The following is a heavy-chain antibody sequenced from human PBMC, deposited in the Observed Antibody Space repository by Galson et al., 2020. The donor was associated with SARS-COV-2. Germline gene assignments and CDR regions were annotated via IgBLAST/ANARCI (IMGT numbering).Heavy chain of an antibody. CDR3: AKVSSSGWYGGDYGMDV. Sequence: GGSLRLSCAASGFTFSSYGMHWVRQAPGKGLEWVAVISYDGSNKYYADSVKGRFTISRDNSKNTLYLQMNSLRAEDTAVYYCAKVSSSGWYGGDYGMDVWGQGATVTVSS. D-gene: IGHD6-19*01. V-gene: IGHV3-30*18. CDR2: ISYDGSNK. CDR1: GFTFSSYG. J-gene: IGHJ6*02.